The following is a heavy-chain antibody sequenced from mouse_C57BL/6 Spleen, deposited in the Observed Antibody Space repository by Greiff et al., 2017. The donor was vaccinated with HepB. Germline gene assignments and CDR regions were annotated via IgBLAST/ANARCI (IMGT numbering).Heavy chain of an antibody. V-gene: IGHV1-69*01. J-gene: IGHJ2*01. CDR1: GYTFTSYW. Sequence: QVQLKQPGAELVMPGASVKLSCKASGYTFTSYWMHWVKQRPGQGLEWIGEIDPSDSYTNYNQKFKGKSTLTVDKSSSTAYMQLSSLTSEDSAVYYCARATPVVANYFDYWGQGTTLTVSS. CDR2: IDPSDSYT. CDR3: ARATPVVANYFDY. D-gene: IGHD1-1*01.